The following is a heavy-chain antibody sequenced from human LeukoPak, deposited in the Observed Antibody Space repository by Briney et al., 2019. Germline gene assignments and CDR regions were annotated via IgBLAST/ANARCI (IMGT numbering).Heavy chain of an antibody. CDR3: AREGIAAAGTLYNYFDY. Sequence: ATVKVSCKASGGTFSSYAISWVRQAPGQGLEWMGGIIPIFGTANYAQKFQGSVTITADESTSTAYMELSSLRSEDTAVYYCAREGIAAAGTLYNYFDYWGQGTLVTVSS. J-gene: IGHJ4*02. CDR2: IIPIFGTA. D-gene: IGHD6-13*01. V-gene: IGHV1-69*13. CDR1: GGTFSSYA.